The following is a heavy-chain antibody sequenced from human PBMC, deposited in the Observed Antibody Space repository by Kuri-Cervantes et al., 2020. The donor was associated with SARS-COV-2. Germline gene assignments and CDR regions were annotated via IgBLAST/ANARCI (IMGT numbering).Heavy chain of an antibody. D-gene: IGHD4-17*01. CDR1: GFTFSSYE. Sequence: GGSLRLSCAASGFTFSSYEMNWVRQAPGKGLEWVAVISDEGTNKYYTDSVKGRFTISRDNSKNTLYLQMNSLRPEDTAVYYCASGETTSFYWGQGTRVTVSS. CDR3: ASGETTSFY. J-gene: IGHJ4*02. CDR2: ISDEGTNK. V-gene: IGHV3-30*04.